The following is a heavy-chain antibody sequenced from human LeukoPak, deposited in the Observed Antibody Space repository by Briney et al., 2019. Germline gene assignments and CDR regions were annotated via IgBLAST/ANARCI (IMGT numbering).Heavy chain of an antibody. CDR2: ISGSGGST. J-gene: IGHJ4*02. V-gene: IGHV3-23*01. Sequence: GGSLRLSCAASGFTFSSYAMSWVRQAPGKGLEWVSAISGSGGSTYYADSVKGRFTISRDNSKNPQSLQMNSLRAEDTAVYYCARESHDSGPVEMATIDYFDYWGQGTLVTVSS. CDR3: ARESHDSGPVEMATIDYFDY. D-gene: IGHD5-24*01. CDR1: GFTFSSYA.